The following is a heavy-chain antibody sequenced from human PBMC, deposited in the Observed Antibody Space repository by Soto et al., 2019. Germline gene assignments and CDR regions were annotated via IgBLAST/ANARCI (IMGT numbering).Heavy chain of an antibody. J-gene: IGHJ6*02. V-gene: IGHV1-18*04. CDR3: ARDAMVRGVTNYYYGMDV. CDR1: GYTFTSYG. CDR2: ISAYNGNT. Sequence: ASVKVSCKASGYTFTSYGISWVRQAPVQGLEWMGWISAYNGNTNYAQKLQGRVTMTTDTSTSTAYMELRSLRSDDTAVYYCARDAMVRGVTNYYYGMDVWGQGTTVTVSS. D-gene: IGHD3-10*01.